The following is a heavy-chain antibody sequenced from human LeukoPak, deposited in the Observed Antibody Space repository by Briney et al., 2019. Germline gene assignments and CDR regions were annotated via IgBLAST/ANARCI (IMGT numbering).Heavy chain of an antibody. CDR1: GGSFSGYY. CDR3: ARARVILEWLPYSDY. Sequence: SETLSLTCAVYGGSFSGYYWSWIRQPPRKGLEWVGEINHSGSTNYNPSLKSRVTISVDTSKNQFSLKLSSVTAADTAVYYCARARVILEWLPYSDYWGEGTLVTVSS. V-gene: IGHV4-34*01. J-gene: IGHJ4*02. CDR2: INHSGST. D-gene: IGHD3-3*01.